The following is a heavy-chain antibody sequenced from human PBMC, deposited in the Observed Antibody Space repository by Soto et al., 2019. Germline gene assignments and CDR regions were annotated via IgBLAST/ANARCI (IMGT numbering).Heavy chain of an antibody. V-gene: IGHV3-23*01. CDR1: GFTFSSYA. J-gene: IGHJ4*02. D-gene: IGHD7-27*01. CDR2: ISGSGVST. CDR3: AKDPRVPSNGVTPGGDS. Sequence: PVGSLRLSCAASGFTFSSYAMNWVRQAPGKGLEWVSGISGSGVSTYYADSVKGRFTISRDNSKNTLYLQMNSLRAEDTAVYYCAKDPRVPSNGVTPGGDSWGQGTLVTVSS.